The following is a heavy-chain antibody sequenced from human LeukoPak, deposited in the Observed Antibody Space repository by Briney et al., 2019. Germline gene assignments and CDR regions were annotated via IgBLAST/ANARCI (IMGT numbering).Heavy chain of an antibody. Sequence: GGSLRLSCAASGFTFSTYGMHWVRQAPGKGLEWVAFIRYDGSNKYYADSVKGRFTISRDNAKNSLYLQMNSLRAEDTAVYYCARDNYDSSTPYYFDYWGQGTLVTVSS. CDR2: IRYDGSNK. CDR3: ARDNYDSSTPYYFDY. CDR1: GFTFSTYG. V-gene: IGHV3-30*02. D-gene: IGHD3-22*01. J-gene: IGHJ4*02.